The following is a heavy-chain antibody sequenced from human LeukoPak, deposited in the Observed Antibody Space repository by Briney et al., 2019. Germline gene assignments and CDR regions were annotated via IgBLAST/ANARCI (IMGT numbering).Heavy chain of an antibody. Sequence: GASVKVSCKASGGTFSSYAISWVRQAPGQGLEWMGRIIPILGIANYAQKFQGRVTITADKSTSTAYMELSSLRSEDTAVYYCARDGAGFDYDFWSGYYRSAFDIWGQGTMVTVSS. V-gene: IGHV1-69*04. D-gene: IGHD3-3*01. CDR3: ARDGAGFDYDFWSGYYRSAFDI. CDR1: GGTFSSYA. CDR2: IIPILGIA. J-gene: IGHJ3*02.